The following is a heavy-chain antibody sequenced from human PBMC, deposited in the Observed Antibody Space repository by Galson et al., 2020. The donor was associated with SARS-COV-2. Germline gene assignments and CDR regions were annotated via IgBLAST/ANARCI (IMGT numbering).Heavy chain of an antibody. Sequence: GESLKISCAASGFTFRSYAMHWVRQAPGKGLEWVAVISYDGSNKYYADSVKGRFTISRDNSKNTLYLQMNSLRAEDTAVYYCASEGFGADAFDIWGQGTMVTVSS. CDR1: GFTFRSYA. CDR2: ISYDGSNK. J-gene: IGHJ3*02. D-gene: IGHD3-10*01. V-gene: IGHV3-30*04. CDR3: ASEGFGADAFDI.